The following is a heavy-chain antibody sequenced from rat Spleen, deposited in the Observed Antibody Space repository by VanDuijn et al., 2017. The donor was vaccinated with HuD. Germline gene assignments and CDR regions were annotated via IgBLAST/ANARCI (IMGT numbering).Heavy chain of an antibody. Sequence: EVQLVESGGGLVQPGNSLKLSCAASGFTFSDYAMAWVRQSPKKGLEWVATISYDGSTTYYRDSVKGRFTISRDNAKSTLYLQMDSLRSEDTATYYCARDYGGYSDWFAYWGQGTLVTVSS. CDR2: ISYDGSTT. J-gene: IGHJ3*01. CDR1: GFTFSDYA. V-gene: IGHV5-17*01. CDR3: ARDYGGYSDWFAY. D-gene: IGHD1-11*01.